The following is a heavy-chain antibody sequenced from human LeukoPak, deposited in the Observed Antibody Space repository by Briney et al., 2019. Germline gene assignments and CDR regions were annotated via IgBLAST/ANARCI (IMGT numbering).Heavy chain of an antibody. CDR2: IYHSGST. J-gene: IGHJ5*02. Sequence: PSETLSLTCTVSGYSISSGYYWGWIRQPPGKGLEWIGSIYHSGSTYYNPSLKSRVTISVDTSKNQFSLKLSSVTAADTAVYYCARDWGEWFGGVWKFCWFDPWGQGTLVTVSS. D-gene: IGHD3-10*01. V-gene: IGHV4-38-2*02. CDR1: GYSISSGYY. CDR3: ARDWGEWFGGVWKFCWFDP.